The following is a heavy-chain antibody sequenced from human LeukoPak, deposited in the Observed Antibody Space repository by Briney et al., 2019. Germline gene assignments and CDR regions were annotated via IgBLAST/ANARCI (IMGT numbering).Heavy chain of an antibody. V-gene: IGHV3-7*01. CDR2: IKEDGSDK. D-gene: IGHD2-2*01. CDR3: ARDGRGYCSSTSCRNWFDP. J-gene: IGHJ5*02. CDR1: GFTFSSYW. Sequence: GGSLRLSCAASGFTFSSYWMSWVRRVPGKGLEWVANIKEDGSDKYYMDSVRGRFTISRDNAKNSLYLQMNSLRAEDTAVYFCARDGRGYCSSTSCRNWFDPWGQGTLVTVSS.